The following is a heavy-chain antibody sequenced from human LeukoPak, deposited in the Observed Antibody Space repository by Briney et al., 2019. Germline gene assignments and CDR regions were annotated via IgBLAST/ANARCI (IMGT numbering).Heavy chain of an antibody. J-gene: IGHJ4*02. D-gene: IGHD3-10*01. V-gene: IGHV3-53*01. CDR2: IYSDGAT. CDR1: GFTVSNSY. CDR3: ARERSEYASGSHRYFDY. Sequence: QAGGSLRLSCAASGFTVSNSYMTWVRQAPGKGLEWVSVIYSDGATYYADSVKGRFTISRDNSKNTLYLQMNSMRAEDTAVYYCARERSEYASGSHRYFDYWGQGTLVTVSS.